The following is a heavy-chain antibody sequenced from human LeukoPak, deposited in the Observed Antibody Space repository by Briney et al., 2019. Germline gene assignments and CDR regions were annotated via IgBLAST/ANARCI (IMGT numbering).Heavy chain of an antibody. V-gene: IGHV1-46*01. Sequence: ASVKVSCKASGYTFTSYYMHWVRQAPGQGLEWMGIINPTTGDTTYAQKFQGRLTMTRDMSTSTVYMELSSLTSEDTAVFYCARYGFSTVLQEGWHAFDIWGQGTVVTVPS. CDR3: ARYGFSTVLQEGWHAFDI. D-gene: IGHD6-13*01. CDR2: INPTTGDT. CDR1: GYTFTSYY. J-gene: IGHJ3*02.